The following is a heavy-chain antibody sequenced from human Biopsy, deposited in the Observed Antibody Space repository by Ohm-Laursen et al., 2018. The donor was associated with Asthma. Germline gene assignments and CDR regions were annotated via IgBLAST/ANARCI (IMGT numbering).Heavy chain of an antibody. Sequence: SLRLSCSAPGFTFSSYAMSWVRQAPGKGLEWVSAISGSGGSTYYADSVKGRFTISRDNSRDTVSLQMNSLRADDTAVYYCAKGWYFDSWGQGTQVTVSS. CDR2: ISGSGGST. CDR3: AKGWYFDS. D-gene: IGHD6-13*01. CDR1: GFTFSSYA. V-gene: IGHV3-23*01. J-gene: IGHJ4*02.